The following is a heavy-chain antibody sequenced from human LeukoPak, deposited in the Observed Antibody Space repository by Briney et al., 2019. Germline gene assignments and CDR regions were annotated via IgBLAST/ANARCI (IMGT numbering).Heavy chain of an antibody. CDR3: ARGVALAGTEEFFDY. D-gene: IGHD6-19*01. CDR2: IYSGGST. J-gene: IGHJ4*02. V-gene: IGHV3-53*01. CDR1: GFTFSSYE. Sequence: PGGSLRLSCAASGFTFSSYEMNWVRQAPGKRLEWVSVIYSGGSTYYADSVKGRFTISRDNSKNTLYLQMNSLRAEDTAVYYCARGVALAGTEEFFDYWGQGTLVTVSS.